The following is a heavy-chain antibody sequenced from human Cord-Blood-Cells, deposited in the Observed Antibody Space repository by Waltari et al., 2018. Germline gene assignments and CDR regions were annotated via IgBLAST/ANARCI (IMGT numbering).Heavy chain of an antibody. V-gene: IGHV4-34*01. Sequence: QVQLQQWGAGLLKPSEALSPTCAVYGGSFSGYYWSWTRQPPGEGLEWIGEIKHSGSTNYNPALKRRFTIAVDTSKNQFSLKLSSVTAADTAVYYCARGPSALWFRELCYFDYWGQGTLVTVSS. D-gene: IGHD3-10*01. J-gene: IGHJ4*02. CDR3: ARGPSALWFRELCYFDY. CDR2: IKHSGST. CDR1: GGSFSGYY.